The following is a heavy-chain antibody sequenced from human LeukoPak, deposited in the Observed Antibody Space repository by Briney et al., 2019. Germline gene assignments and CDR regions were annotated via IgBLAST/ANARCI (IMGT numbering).Heavy chain of an antibody. CDR1: GGSISSSSYY. J-gene: IGHJ3*02. V-gene: IGHV4-39*07. Sequence: PSETLSLTCTVSGGSISSSSYYWGWIRQPPGKGLEWIGSIYYSGSTYYNPSLKSRVTISVDTSKNQFSLKLSSVTAADTAVYYCARDHFPYCSSTSCYRPEQVAFDIWGQGTMVTVSS. D-gene: IGHD2-2*02. CDR3: ARDHFPYCSSTSCYRPEQVAFDI. CDR2: IYYSGST.